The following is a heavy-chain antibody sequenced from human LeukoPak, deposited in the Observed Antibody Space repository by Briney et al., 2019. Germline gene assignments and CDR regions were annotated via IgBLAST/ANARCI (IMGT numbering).Heavy chain of an antibody. Sequence: PSETLSLTCAVYGGSFSGYYWSWIRQPPGKGLEWIGEINHSGSTNYNPSLKSRVTISVDTSKNQFSLKLSSVTAADTAVYYCARGVLLWFGELSTPRVQSPYYFDYWGHGTLVTVSS. D-gene: IGHD3-10*01. CDR1: GGSFSGYY. CDR2: INHSGST. CDR3: ARGVLLWFGELSTPRVQSPYYFDY. V-gene: IGHV4-34*01. J-gene: IGHJ4*01.